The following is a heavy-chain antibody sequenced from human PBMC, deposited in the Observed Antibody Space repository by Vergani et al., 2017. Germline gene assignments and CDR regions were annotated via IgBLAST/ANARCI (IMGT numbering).Heavy chain of an antibody. Sequence: EVQLLESGGGLVQPGGSLRLSCAASGFTFSSYAMSWVRQAPGKGLEWVSAISGSGGSTYYADSVKGRFTISRDNSKNTLYLQMNSLRAEDTAVYYCAKGRITMVRGVIHFDYWGQGTLVTVSP. V-gene: IGHV3-23*01. CDR2: ISGSGGST. CDR3: AKGRITMVRGVIHFDY. J-gene: IGHJ4*02. D-gene: IGHD3-10*01. CDR1: GFTFSSYA.